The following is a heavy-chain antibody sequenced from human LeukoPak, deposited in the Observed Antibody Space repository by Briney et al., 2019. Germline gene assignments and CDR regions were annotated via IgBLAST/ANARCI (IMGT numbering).Heavy chain of an antibody. D-gene: IGHD6-13*01. CDR2: ISSSSNYI. J-gene: IGHJ5*02. V-gene: IGHV3-21*01. CDR3: ARDIGVQQLVSSWFDP. Sequence: PGGSLRLSCAASGFTFSSYSMNWVRQAPGKGLEWVSSISSSSNYIYYADSVKGRFTISRDNAKNSLYLQMNSLRAEDTAVYYCARDIGVQQLVSSWFDPWGQGTLVTVSS. CDR1: GFTFSSYS.